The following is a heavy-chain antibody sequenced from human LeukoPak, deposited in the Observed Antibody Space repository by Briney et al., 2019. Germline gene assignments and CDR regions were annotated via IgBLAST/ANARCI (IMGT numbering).Heavy chain of an antibody. CDR2: MYYSGST. Sequence: PSETLSLTCTVSGGSISSSRYYWGWIRQPPGKGLEWIGSMYYSGSTYYNPSLKSRVTISVDTSKNQFSLKLSSVTAADTAVYFCARDRRDFWSGYYYHSMDVWGKGTTVTVSS. J-gene: IGHJ6*03. CDR1: GGSISSSRYY. D-gene: IGHD3-3*01. V-gene: IGHV4-39*07. CDR3: ARDRRDFWSGYYYHSMDV.